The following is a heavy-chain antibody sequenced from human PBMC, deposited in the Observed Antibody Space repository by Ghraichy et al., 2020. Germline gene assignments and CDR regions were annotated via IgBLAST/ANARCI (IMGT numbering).Heavy chain of an antibody. CDR3: AHQRGGVSTSFDS. CDR1: GFTFVSNW. D-gene: IGHD3-16*01. Sequence: GESLNISCKASGFTFVSNWITWVRQTPEKGLESMGRIDPSDSYASYSPSFRGHVTFSADKSTNTVYLEWGSLQASDTGIYFCAHQRGGVSTSFDSWGQGTRVVVSS. J-gene: IGHJ4*02. V-gene: IGHV5-10-1*01. CDR2: IDPSDSYA.